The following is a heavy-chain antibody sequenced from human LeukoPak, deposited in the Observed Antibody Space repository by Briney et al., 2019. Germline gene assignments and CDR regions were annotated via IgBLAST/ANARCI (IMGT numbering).Heavy chain of an antibody. CDR1: GFMFSSYE. Sequence: PGGSLRLSCAASGFMFSSYEMNWVRQAPRPGLELVSYISSSGSTIHYADSVKGRFTISRDNAKNSLYLQMNSLRAEDTAIYYCARETAAVNWGQGTVVTVSS. D-gene: IGHD6-13*01. CDR3: ARETAAVN. J-gene: IGHJ4*02. V-gene: IGHV3-48*03. CDR2: ISSSGSTI.